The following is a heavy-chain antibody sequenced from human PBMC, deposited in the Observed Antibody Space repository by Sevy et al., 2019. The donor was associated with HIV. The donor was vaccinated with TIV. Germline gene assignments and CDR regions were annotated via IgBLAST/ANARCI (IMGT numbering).Heavy chain of an antibody. V-gene: IGHV3-30-3*01. CDR1: GFTFSSYA. CDR3: THRLRWGSPSDAFDI. CDR2: ISYDGSNK. Sequence: GGSLRLSCAASGFTFSSYAMHWVRQAPGKGLEWVAVISYDGSNKYYADSVKGRFTISRDNSKNTVYLQMNSLRAEDTAVYYCTHRLRWGSPSDAFDIWGQGTMVTVSS. D-gene: IGHD1-26*01. J-gene: IGHJ3*02.